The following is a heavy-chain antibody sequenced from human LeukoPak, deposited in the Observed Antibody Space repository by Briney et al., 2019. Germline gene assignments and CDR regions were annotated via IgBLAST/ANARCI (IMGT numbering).Heavy chain of an antibody. CDR2: INHRGST. V-gene: IGHV4-34*01. CDR3: ARTMTTRYYYYGMDV. D-gene: IGHD3-22*01. CDR1: GGSFSGYY. J-gene: IGHJ6*02. Sequence: SETLSLTCAVYGGSFSGYYWSWIRQPPGKGLEWIGEINHRGSTNYNPSLKSRVTISVDTSKNQFSLELNSVTAADTAVYYCARTMTTRYYYYGMDVWGQGTTVTVSS.